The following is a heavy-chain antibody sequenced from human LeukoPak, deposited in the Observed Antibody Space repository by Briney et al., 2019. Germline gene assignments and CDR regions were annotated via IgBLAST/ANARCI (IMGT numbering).Heavy chain of an antibody. D-gene: IGHD6-19*01. CDR3: ARESSSGWAFDY. J-gene: IGHJ4*02. CDR2: ISYDGSNK. Sequence: GRSLRLSCAASGFTFSSYAMHWVRQAPGRGLEWVAVISYDGSNKYYADSVKGRFTISRDNSKNTLYLQMNSLRAEDTAVYYCARESSSGWAFDYWGQGTPVTVSS. V-gene: IGHV3-30-3*01. CDR1: GFTFSSYA.